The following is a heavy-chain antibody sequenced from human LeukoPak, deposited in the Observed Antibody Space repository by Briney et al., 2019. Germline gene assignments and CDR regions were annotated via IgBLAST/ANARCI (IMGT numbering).Heavy chain of an antibody. Sequence: GGSLRLSCAASGFKFTTHWMSWVRQAPGKGLEWVANIKQSGSDTKYVESVKGRFTISRDNAKNSLYLQMNSLRVEDTAVYYCTRLSDTEGSSTSYRASDIWGQGTMVTVAS. J-gene: IGHJ3*02. V-gene: IGHV3-7*01. CDR1: GFKFTTHW. CDR3: TRLSDTEGSSTSYRASDI. CDR2: IKQSGSDT. D-gene: IGHD6-13*01.